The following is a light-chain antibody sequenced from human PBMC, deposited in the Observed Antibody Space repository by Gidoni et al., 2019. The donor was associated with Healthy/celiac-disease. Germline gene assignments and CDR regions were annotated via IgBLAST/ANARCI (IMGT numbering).Light chain of an antibody. CDR1: QSVSSY. J-gene: IGKJ5*01. Sequence: EIVLTQSPATLSLSPGERATLSCRASQSVSSYLAWYQQKPGQAPRLLIYDASTRATGIPARFSGSGSGTDFTLTISSLEPEDCAVYYCQQRSNWPPSITFGQGTRLEIK. CDR3: QQRSNWPPSIT. V-gene: IGKV3-11*01. CDR2: DAS.